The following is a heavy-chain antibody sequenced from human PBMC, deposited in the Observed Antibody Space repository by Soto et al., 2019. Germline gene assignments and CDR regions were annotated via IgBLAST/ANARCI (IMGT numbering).Heavy chain of an antibody. CDR2: INAGNGNT. D-gene: IGHD3-16*02. CDR1: GYSFTTYA. Sequence: ASVKVSCKASGYSFTTYAMHWVRQAPGQRLEWMGWINAGNGNTKYSQKLQGRVTITRDTSASTAYMELSSLRSEDTAVYYCTRSAVRPSGGLLGPFDDWGQGTLVTVSS. V-gene: IGHV1-3*01. CDR3: TRSAVRPSGGLLGPFDD. J-gene: IGHJ4*02.